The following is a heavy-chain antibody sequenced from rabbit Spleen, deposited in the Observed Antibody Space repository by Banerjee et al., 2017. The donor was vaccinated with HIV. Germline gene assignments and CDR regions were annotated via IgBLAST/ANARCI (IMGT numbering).Heavy chain of an antibody. D-gene: IGHD1-1*01. CDR3: ARDLIYATNSGYYLNL. J-gene: IGHJ4*01. CDR1: GFSFSSDYY. CDR2: IYTGSGST. V-gene: IGHV1S40*01. Sequence: QSLEESGGDLVKPGTSLTLTCTASGFSFSSDYYMCWVRQAPRKGLEWIACIYTGSGSTYYASWAKGRFTISRTSSTTVTLQMTSLTAADTATYFCARDLIYATNSGYYLNLWGPGTLVTVS.